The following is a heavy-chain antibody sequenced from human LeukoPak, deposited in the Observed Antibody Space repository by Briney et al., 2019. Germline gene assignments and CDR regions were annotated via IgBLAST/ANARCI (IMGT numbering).Heavy chain of an antibody. CDR1: GFSFSGYA. J-gene: IGHJ4*02. V-gene: IGHV3-23*01. Sequence: GGSLRLSCAASGFSFSGYAMSWVRQAPGKGLERVSSISGNGATTYYADSVTGRFTISRDNAKNTVYLQLNTPRAEDTGVYYCAKGHRGYSSSWYDYWGQGTLVTVSS. D-gene: IGHD6-13*01. CDR2: ISGNGATT. CDR3: AKGHRGYSSSWYDY.